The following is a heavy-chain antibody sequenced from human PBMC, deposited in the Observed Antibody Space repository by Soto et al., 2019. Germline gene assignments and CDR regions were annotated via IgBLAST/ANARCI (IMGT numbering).Heavy chain of an antibody. D-gene: IGHD1-1*01. CDR3: GRDVGYNWNERHYYYMDV. J-gene: IGHJ6*03. Sequence: SETLSLTCTVSGGSVSSSSYYWGWVRQPPGKGLEWIGSVYYSGSTYYNPSLESRVTISVDKSKNQFSLKLMSLSAADTAVYYCGRDVGYNWNERHYYYMDVWGKGTTVTVSS. CDR1: GGSVSSSSYY. CDR2: VYYSGST. V-gene: IGHV4-39*02.